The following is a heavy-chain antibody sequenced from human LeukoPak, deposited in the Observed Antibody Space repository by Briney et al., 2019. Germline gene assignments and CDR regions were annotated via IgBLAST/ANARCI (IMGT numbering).Heavy chain of an antibody. D-gene: IGHD3-22*01. Sequence: SETLSLTCAVYGGSFSGYYWTWIRQPPGKGLEWIGEINHRGSTNYNPSLKSRVTISVDTPKNQFSLNLSSVTAADTAVYYCARAGDSSGYSDYWGQGTLVTVSS. CDR2: INHRGST. J-gene: IGHJ4*02. CDR3: ARAGDSSGYSDY. CDR1: GGSFSGYY. V-gene: IGHV4-34*01.